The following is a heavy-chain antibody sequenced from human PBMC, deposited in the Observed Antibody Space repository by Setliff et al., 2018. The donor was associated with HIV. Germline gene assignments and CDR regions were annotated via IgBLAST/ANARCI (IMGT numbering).Heavy chain of an antibody. CDR2: IYTSGST. V-gene: IGHV4-61*02. CDR3: SVIDY. CDR1: GGSISSGSYY. J-gene: IGHJ4*02. Sequence: SETLSLTCTVSGGSISSGSYYWSWIRQPAVKGLEWIGRIYTSGSTNYNPSLKSRVTISVDTSKNQFSLKLSSVTAADTAVYYCSVIDYWGQGTLVTVSS.